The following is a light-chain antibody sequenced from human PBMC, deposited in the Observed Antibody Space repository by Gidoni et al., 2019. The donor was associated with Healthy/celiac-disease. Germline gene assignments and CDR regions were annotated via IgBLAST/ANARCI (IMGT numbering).Light chain of an antibody. V-gene: IGKV1-39*01. CDR3: QQSYSTPWT. J-gene: IGKJ1*01. CDR2: AAS. Sequence: DIQMTQSPSSLSASVRDRVTITCRASQSISSYLNWYQQKQGKAPKLLIYAASSLQSGVPSMFSGSGSGTDFTLTSSSLQPEDFSTYYCQQSYSTPWTFGQGTKVEIK. CDR1: QSISSY.